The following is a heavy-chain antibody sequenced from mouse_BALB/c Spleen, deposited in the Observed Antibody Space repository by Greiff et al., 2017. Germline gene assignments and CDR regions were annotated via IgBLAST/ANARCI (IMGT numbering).Heavy chain of an antibody. CDR3: ARGHFDY. V-gene: IGHV1-54*01. J-gene: IGHJ2*01. CDR2: INPGSGGT. Sequence: QVQLKESGAELVRPGTSVKVSCKASGYAFTNYLIEWVKQRPGQGLEWIGVINPGSGGTNYNEKFKGKATLTADKSSRTAYMQLSSLTSDDSAVYFCARGHFDYWGQGTTLTVSS. CDR1: GYAFTNYL.